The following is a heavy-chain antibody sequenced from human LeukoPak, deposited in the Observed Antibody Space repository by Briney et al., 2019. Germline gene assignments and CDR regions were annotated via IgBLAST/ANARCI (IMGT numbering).Heavy chain of an antibody. V-gene: IGHV3-7*01. Sequence: PAGCLRLSCGASGFTFSEYWMTWVRQAPGRGPEWVANIKGDGTKMYYVDSVKGRFTISRDNDKNSLYLQMNNLRVEDTAVYHCARDGSCFDFWGQGALVTVSS. D-gene: IGHD6-19*01. J-gene: IGHJ4*02. CDR1: GFTFSEYW. CDR3: ARDGSCFDF. CDR2: IKGDGTKM.